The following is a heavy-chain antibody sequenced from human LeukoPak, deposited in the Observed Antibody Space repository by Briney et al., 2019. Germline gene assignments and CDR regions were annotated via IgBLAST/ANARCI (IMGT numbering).Heavy chain of an antibody. CDR3: AREPVLLWFGEEYYFDY. Sequence: GGSLRLSCAASGFTFSSYAMSWVRQAPGKGLEWVSAISGSGGSTYYADSVKGRFTISRDNSKNTVYLQMNSLRAEDTAVYYCAREPVLLWFGEEYYFDYWGQGTLVTVSS. CDR1: GFTFSSYA. J-gene: IGHJ4*02. V-gene: IGHV3-23*01. D-gene: IGHD3-10*01. CDR2: ISGSGGST.